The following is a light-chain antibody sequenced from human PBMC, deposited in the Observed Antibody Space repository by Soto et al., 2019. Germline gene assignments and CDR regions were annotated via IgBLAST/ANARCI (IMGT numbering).Light chain of an antibody. Sequence: DIQMTQSPSTLSASVGDRVTITCRASASISSWLAWYQQKPGKAPKLLIYDASSLESGVPSRFGRSGSATDFTITIPWLQPEECATDYCQQYNTYSSFGQGTKVASK. CDR2: DAS. J-gene: IGKJ1*01. CDR1: ASISSW. V-gene: IGKV1-5*01. CDR3: QQYNTYSS.